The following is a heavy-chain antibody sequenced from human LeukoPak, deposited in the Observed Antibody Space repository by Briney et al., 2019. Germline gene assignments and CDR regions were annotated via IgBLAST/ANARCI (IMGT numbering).Heavy chain of an antibody. V-gene: IGHV4-34*01. CDR3: ARLDI. Sequence: SETLSLTCAVYGGSFSGYYWSWIRQPPGRGLEWIGEINHSGSTNYNPSLKSRVTISVDTSKNQFSLKLSSVSAADTAVYYCARLDIWGQGTMVTVSS. CDR2: INHSGST. J-gene: IGHJ3*02. CDR1: GGSFSGYY.